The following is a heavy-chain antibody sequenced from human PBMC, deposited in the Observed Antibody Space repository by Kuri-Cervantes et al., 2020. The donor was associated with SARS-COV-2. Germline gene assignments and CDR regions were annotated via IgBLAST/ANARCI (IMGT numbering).Heavy chain of an antibody. CDR1: GASLNTYS. V-gene: IGHV4-34*01. J-gene: IGHJ6*02. CDR2: INHSGGT. Sequence: GSLRLSCAVFGASLNTYSWSWIRQPPGKGLEWIGEINHSGGTKYKPSLKGRVSISVDASKNQISLKLTSVTAAGAAVYYCARGHIGVVPSPILGLGPHYYYYHMDIWGQGTTVTVSS. CDR3: ARGHIGVVPSPILGLGPHYYYYHMDI. D-gene: IGHD2-2*01.